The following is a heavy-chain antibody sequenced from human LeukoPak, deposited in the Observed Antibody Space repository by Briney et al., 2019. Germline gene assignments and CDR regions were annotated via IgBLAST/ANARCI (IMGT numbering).Heavy chain of an antibody. CDR1: GGSLSGYY. Sequence: SETLSLTCAVYGGSLSGYYWSWIRQPPGKGLEWIGEINHSGSTNYNPSLKSRVTISVDTSKNQFSLKLSSVTAADTAVYYCARGRVDTAMVTEAFDIWGQGTMVAVSS. V-gene: IGHV4-34*01. CDR2: INHSGST. J-gene: IGHJ3*02. CDR3: ARGRVDTAMVTEAFDI. D-gene: IGHD5-18*01.